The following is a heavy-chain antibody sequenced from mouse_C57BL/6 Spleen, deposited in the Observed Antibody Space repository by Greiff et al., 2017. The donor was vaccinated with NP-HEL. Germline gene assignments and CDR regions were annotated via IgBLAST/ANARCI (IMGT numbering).Heavy chain of an antibody. D-gene: IGHD3-2*02. V-gene: IGHV5-17*01. CDR3: ARRQLSYAMDY. J-gene: IGHJ4*01. CDR1: GFTFSDYG. CDR2: ISSGSSTI. Sequence: EVKVVESGGGLVKPGGSLKLSCAASGFTFSDYGMHWVRQAPEKGLEWVAYISSGSSTIYYADTVKGRFTISRDNAKNTLFLQMTSLRSEDTAMYYCARRQLSYAMDYWGQGTSVTVSS.